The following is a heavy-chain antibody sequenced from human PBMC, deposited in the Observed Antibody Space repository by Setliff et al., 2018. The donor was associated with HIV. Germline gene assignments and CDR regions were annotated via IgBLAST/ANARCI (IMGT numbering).Heavy chain of an antibody. CDR3: ARDPYYYDSSGYLSAFDI. D-gene: IGHD3-22*01. CDR2: IYYSGTT. CDR1: GGSISSSSYY. Sequence: SETLSLTCTVSGGSISSSSYYWGWIRQPPGKGLEWIGSIYYSGTTCYNPSLKSRVTISVDTSKNQFSLNLRSVTAADTAVYYCARDPYYYDSSGYLSAFDIWGQGTMVTVSS. V-gene: IGHV4-39*07. J-gene: IGHJ3*02.